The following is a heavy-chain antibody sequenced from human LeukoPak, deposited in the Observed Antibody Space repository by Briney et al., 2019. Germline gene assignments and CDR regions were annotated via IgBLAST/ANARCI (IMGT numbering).Heavy chain of an antibody. V-gene: IGHV3-66*01. J-gene: IGHJ4*02. D-gene: IGHD6-19*01. CDR3: AKDLLGQWPTVFDY. CDR1: GFTVSGNY. Sequence: GGSLRLPCAASGFTVSGNYMSWVRQAPGKGLEWISVIYSGGSTHYADSVKGRFTISRDNAKNSLYLQMNSLRAEDTAMYYCAKDLLGQWPTVFDYWGQGTLVTVSS. CDR2: IYSGGST.